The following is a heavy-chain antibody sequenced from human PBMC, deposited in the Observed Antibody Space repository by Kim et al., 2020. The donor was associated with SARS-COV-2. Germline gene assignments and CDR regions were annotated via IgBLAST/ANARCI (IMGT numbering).Heavy chain of an antibody. Sequence: GGSLRLSCVASGLSVSDNSMNWVRQAPGKGLEWISFISSTSKTTYYADSVKGRFTISRDNAKNSLFLQMNSLKAEDTAVYFCARDIGGDWAFDSWGQGTLVTVSS. CDR2: ISSTSKTT. D-gene: IGHD3-16*01. V-gene: IGHV3-48*04. CDR1: GLSVSDNS. J-gene: IGHJ4*02. CDR3: ARDIGGDWAFDS.